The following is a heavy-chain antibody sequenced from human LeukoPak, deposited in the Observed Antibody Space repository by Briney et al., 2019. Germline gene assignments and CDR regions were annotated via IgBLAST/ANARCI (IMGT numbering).Heavy chain of an antibody. V-gene: IGHV3-30*19. CDR3: ARSNTAMVSEAFDI. D-gene: IGHD5-18*01. CDR2: IWYDGSNK. Sequence: PGRSLRLSCAASGFTFSSYGMHWVRQAPGKGLEWVAVIWYDGSNKYYADSVKGRFTISRDNSKNTLYLQMNSLRAEDTAVYYCARSNTAMVSEAFDIWGQGTMVTVSS. CDR1: GFTFSSYG. J-gene: IGHJ3*02.